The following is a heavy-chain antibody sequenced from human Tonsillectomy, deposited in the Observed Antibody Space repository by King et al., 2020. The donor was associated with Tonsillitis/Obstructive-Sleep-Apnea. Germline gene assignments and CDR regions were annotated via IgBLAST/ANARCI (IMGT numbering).Heavy chain of an antibody. D-gene: IGHD2-2*01. V-gene: IGHV4-34*01. Sequence: VQLQQWGAGLLKPSETLSLTCAVYRGSFSGYYWSWIRQPPGRGPEWIGEINHSGSTNYNPSLESRVTISLDTSKNQFSLELSSVTAADTAVYYCARVSSSSYCAFEYWGQGTLVTVSS. J-gene: IGHJ4*02. CDR3: ARVSSSSYCAFEY. CDR1: RGSFSGYY. CDR2: INHSGST.